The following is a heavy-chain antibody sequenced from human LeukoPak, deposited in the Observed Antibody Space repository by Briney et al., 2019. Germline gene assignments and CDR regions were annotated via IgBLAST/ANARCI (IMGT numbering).Heavy chain of an antibody. CDR3: ARVSGSIAAAAYFDY. CDR2: IYSGGST. J-gene: IGHJ4*02. D-gene: IGHD6-13*01. CDR1: GFTVSSNY. Sequence: PGGSLRLSCAASGFTVSSNYMSWVRQAPGKGLEWVSVIYSGGSTYYADSVKGRFTISRDNSKNTLYLQMNSLRAEDTAVYYCARVSGSIAAAAYFDYWGQGTLVTVSS. V-gene: IGHV3-53*01.